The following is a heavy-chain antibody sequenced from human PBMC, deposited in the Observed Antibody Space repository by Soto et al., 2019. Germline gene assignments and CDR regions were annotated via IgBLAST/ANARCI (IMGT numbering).Heavy chain of an antibody. CDR2: IDPKSGGT. D-gene: IGHD5-12*01. J-gene: IGHJ4*02. CDR3: ARVSVDVPE. CDR1: GPTFIAYY. V-gene: IGHV1-2*02. Sequence: QLVQSGAEVKKPGASVRVSCKTSGPTFIAYYIHWVRQAPGQGLEWMGWIDPKSGGTTYEQKFLGRVTMSRDTAINKAYMDLNRVTSHDTAVYYCARVSVDVPEWGQGTLITVSS.